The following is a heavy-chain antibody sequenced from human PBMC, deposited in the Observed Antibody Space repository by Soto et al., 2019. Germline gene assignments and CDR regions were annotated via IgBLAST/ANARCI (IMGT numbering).Heavy chain of an antibody. CDR2: INPSGGST. J-gene: IGHJ4*02. Sequence: GASVKVSCKASGYTFTSYYMHWVRQAPGQGLEWMGIINPSGGSTSYAQKFQGRVTMTRDTSTSTVYMELSSLRSEDTAVYYCARDRRVNVEMATRPLGAWGQGTLVTVSS. CDR1: GYTFTSYY. CDR3: ARDRRVNVEMATRPLGA. D-gene: IGHD5-12*01. V-gene: IGHV1-46*01.